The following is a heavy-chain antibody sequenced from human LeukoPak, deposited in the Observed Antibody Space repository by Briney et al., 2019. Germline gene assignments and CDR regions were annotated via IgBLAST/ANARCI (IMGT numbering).Heavy chain of an antibody. CDR3: ARGGRDSSDFWSGYSFYYYYMDV. J-gene: IGHJ6*03. CDR1: GDSVSSNSAA. Sequence: SPTPSLTCAISGDSVSSNSAAWNWLRQSPSRGLEWLGRTYYRSKWYNDYAVSVKSRITINPDTSKNQFSLQLNSVTPEDTAVYYCARGGRDSSDFWSGYSFYYYYMDVWGKGTTVTVSS. D-gene: IGHD3-3*01. CDR2: TYYRSKWYN. V-gene: IGHV6-1*01.